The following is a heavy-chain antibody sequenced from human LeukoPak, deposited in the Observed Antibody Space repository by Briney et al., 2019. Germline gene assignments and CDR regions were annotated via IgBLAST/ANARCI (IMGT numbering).Heavy chain of an antibody. CDR2: IKTDGTTT. CDR1: GFTFSSYW. CDR3: TRDYCAGGSCFSGPGY. Sequence: PGGSLRLSCAASGFTFSSYWMYWVRRVPGKGLVWVSRIKTDGTTTNYADSVRGRFTVSRDNAKSTLYLQMNSLRAEDTAVYFCTRDYCAGGSCFSGPGYWGQGTLVTVSS. V-gene: IGHV3-74*01. J-gene: IGHJ4*02. D-gene: IGHD2-15*01.